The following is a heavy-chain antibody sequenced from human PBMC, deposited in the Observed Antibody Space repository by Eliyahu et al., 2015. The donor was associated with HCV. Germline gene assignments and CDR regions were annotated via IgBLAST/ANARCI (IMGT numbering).Heavy chain of an antibody. CDR2: IFSNDEK. D-gene: IGHD3-3*01. V-gene: IGHV2-26*01. J-gene: IGHJ6*02. Sequence: QVTLKESGPVLVKPTETLTLTCTVXGFSLXNARMGVXWXXQPPGKALEWLAHIFSNDEKSYSTSLKSRLTISKDTSKSQVVLTMTNMDPVDTATYYCARIRTTYYDFWSGYHEGYYYYGMDVWGQGTTVTVSS. CDR3: ARIRTTYYDFWSGYHEGYYYYGMDV. CDR1: GFSLXNARMG.